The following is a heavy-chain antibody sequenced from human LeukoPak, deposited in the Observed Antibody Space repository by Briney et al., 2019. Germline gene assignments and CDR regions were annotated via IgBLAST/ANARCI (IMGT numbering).Heavy chain of an antibody. D-gene: IGHD3-3*01. CDR2: IYYSGST. J-gene: IGHJ6*04. CDR3: ASPYDFWSGRPDV. CDR1: GGSISSRSYY. Sequence: SETLSLTCTVSGGSISSRSYYCGWIRQPPGKGLEWSGRIYYSGSTYYNPSLKSRVTISVDTSKNQFSLKLSSVTAADTAVYYCASPYDFWSGRPDVWGKGTTVTVSS. V-gene: IGHV4-39*01.